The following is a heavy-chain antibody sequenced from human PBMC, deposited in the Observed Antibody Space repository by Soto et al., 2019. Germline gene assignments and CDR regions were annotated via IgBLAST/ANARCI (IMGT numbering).Heavy chain of an antibody. CDR3: ARAGGSGWSLDY. D-gene: IGHD6-19*01. CDR2: ISTSGTTI. J-gene: IGHJ4*02. Sequence: QGQLVESGGGLVQPGGSLRLSCAASEYIFSDYYMTWIRQAPGKGLDWVSYISTSGTTISYADSVKGRFTISRDDAKNSLYLQMNSLRAEDTAVYYCARAGGSGWSLDYWGQGTLVTVSS. V-gene: IGHV3-11*01. CDR1: EYIFSDYY.